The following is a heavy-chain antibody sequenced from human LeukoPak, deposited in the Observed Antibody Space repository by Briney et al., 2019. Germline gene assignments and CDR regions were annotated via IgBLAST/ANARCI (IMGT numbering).Heavy chain of an antibody. V-gene: IGHV4-4*07. D-gene: IGHD2-2*01. CDR2: IYTSGST. CDR1: GGSISSYY. J-gene: IGHJ6*02. CDR3: ARDKRLGYCSSTSCYYGMDV. Sequence: SETLSLTCTVSGGSISSYYWSWIRQPAGKGLEWIGRIYTSGSTNYNPSLKSRVTMSVDTSKNQFSLKLSSVTAADTAVYYCARDKRLGYCSSTSCYYGMDVWGQGTTVTVSS.